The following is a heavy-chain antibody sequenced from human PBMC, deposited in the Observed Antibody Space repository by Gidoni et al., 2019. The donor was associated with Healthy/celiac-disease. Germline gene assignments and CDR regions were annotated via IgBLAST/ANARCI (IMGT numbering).Heavy chain of an antibody. Sequence: QVQLVESGGGVVQPGRSLRLSCAASGSPFSSDGMHWVRQAPGKGLEWVAVISYDGSNKYYADSVKGRFTISRDNSKNTLYLQMNSLRAEDTAVYYCAKDRGVYGDYFWYDYWGQGTLVTVSS. J-gene: IGHJ4*02. CDR1: GSPFSSDG. V-gene: IGHV3-30*18. D-gene: IGHD4-17*01. CDR3: AKDRGVYGDYFWYDY. CDR2: ISYDGSNK.